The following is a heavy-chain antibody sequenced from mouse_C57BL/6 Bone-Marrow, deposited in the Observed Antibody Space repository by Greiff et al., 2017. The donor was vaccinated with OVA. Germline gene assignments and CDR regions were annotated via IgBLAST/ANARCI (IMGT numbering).Heavy chain of an antibody. CDR1: GYSITSGYY. J-gene: IGHJ2*01. CDR3: ARGNDGYFFDY. Sequence: EVKLQESGPGLVKPSQSLSLTCSVTGYSITSGYYWTWIRQFPGNKLEWMGYISYDGSNNYNPSLKNRISITRDTSKNQFFLKLNSVTTEDTATYYCARGNDGYFFDYWGQGTTLTVSS. CDR2: ISYDGSN. D-gene: IGHD2-3*01. V-gene: IGHV3-6*01.